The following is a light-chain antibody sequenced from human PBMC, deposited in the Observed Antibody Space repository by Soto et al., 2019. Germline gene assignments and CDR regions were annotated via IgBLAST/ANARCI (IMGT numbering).Light chain of an antibody. CDR1: QSVVYNPNNKNY. J-gene: IGKJ2*01. CDR3: QQYYSTPPYT. V-gene: IGKV4-1*01. CDR2: WAS. Sequence: DIVMTQSPDSLAGSLGERATINCKSSQSVVYNPNNKNYLAWYQQKPGQPPKVLIYWASTRESGVPDRFTGSGSGTDFTLTITSLQAEDVAVYYCQQYYSTPPYTFGQGTNVEIK.